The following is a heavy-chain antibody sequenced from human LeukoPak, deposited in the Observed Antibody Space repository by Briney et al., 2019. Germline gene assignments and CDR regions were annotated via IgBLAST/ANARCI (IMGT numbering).Heavy chain of an antibody. CDR2: ISGSGGST. D-gene: IGHD2-15*01. CDR1: GFTFSSYA. V-gene: IGHV3-23*01. CDR3: AKDRGSGIVVVVAAFN. Sequence: GGSLRLSCAASGFTFSSYAMSWVRQAPGRGLEWVSAISGSGGSTYYADSVKGRFTISRDNSKNTLYLQMNSLRAEDTAVYYCAKDRGSGIVVVVAAFNWGQGTLVTVSS. J-gene: IGHJ4*02.